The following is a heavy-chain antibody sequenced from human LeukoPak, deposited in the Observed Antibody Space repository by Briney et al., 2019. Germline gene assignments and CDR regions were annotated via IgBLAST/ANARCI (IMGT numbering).Heavy chain of an antibody. J-gene: IGHJ4*02. CDR2: ISGSGGST. CDR1: GFTFSSYA. D-gene: IGHD1-26*01. V-gene: IGHV3-23*01. CDR3: ARDSRVIVGAMGY. Sequence: GGSLRLSCAASGFTFSSYAMSWVRQAPGKGLEWVSAISGSGGSTYYADSVKGRFTISRDNSKNTLYLQMNSLRAEDTAVYYCARDSRVIVGAMGYWGQGTLVTVSS.